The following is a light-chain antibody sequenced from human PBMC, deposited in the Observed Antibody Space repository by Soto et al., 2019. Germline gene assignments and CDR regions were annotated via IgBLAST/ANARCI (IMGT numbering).Light chain of an antibody. CDR2: EVS. CDR1: SRDVGVSNL. Sequence: QSALTQPASVSGSPGQSITISCTGSSRDVGVSNLVSWYQQHPGKAPKLIIYEVSQRPSGVSNRFSGSKSGNTASLTISGLQADDGGDYYCCSYANRRWLFVAGT. CDR3: CSYANRRWL. V-gene: IGLV2-23*02. J-gene: IGLJ3*02.